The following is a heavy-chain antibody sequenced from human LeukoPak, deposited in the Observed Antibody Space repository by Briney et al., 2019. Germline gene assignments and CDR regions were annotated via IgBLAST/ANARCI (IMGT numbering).Heavy chain of an antibody. CDR2: ISSSSSTI. CDR1: GFTFSSYS. V-gene: IGHV3-48*04. J-gene: IGHJ4*02. Sequence: GGSLRLSCAASGFTFSSYSMNWVRQAPGKGLEWVSYISSSSSTIYYADSVKGRFTISRDNAKNSLYLQMNSLRAEDTAVYYCARGRRQFKAVGAVGYWGQGTLVTVSS. D-gene: IGHD1-26*01. CDR3: ARGRRQFKAVGAVGY.